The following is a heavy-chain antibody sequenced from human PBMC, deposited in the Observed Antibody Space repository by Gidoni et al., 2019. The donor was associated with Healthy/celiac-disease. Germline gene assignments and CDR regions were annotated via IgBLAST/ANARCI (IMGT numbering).Heavy chain of an antibody. CDR3: AKDPQDIVVVVAATPPRGFDY. D-gene: IGHD2-15*01. V-gene: IGHV3-23*01. CDR2: ISGSGGST. Sequence: EVQLLESGGGLVQPGGSLRLSCAASGLTFSSYAMSWVRQAPGKGLEWVSSISGSGGSTYYADSVKGRFTISRDNSKNTLYLQMNSLRAEDTAVYYCAKDPQDIVVVVAATPPRGFDYWGQGTLVTVSS. CDR1: GLTFSSYA. J-gene: IGHJ4*02.